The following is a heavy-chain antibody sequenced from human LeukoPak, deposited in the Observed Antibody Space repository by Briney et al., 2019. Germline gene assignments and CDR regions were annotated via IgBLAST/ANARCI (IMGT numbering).Heavy chain of an antibody. CDR1: GYSFTSYW. D-gene: IGHD4-17*01. V-gene: IGHV5-51*01. J-gene: IGHJ3*02. CDR3: ARTNYGDYPFNDAFDI. CDR2: IYPGESDT. Sequence: GESLKISCKGSGYSFTSYWIGWVRPMPGKGLEWMGIIYPGESDTRYSPSFQGQVTISADKSISTAYLQWSSLKASDTAMYYCARTNYGDYPFNDAFDIWGQGTMVTVSS.